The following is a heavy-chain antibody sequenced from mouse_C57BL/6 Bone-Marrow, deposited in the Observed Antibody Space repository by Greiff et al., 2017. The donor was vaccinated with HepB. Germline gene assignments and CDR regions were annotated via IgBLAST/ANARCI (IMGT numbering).Heavy chain of an antibody. J-gene: IGHJ3*01. Sequence: VQVVESGPELVKPGASVKISCKASGYAFSSSWMNWVKQRPGKGLEWIGRIYPGDGDTNYNGKFKGKATLTADKSSSTAYMQLSSLTSEDSAVYFCARGGNYEAWFAYWGQGTLVTVSA. V-gene: IGHV1-82*01. CDR2: IYPGDGDT. CDR3: ARGGNYEAWFAY. CDR1: GYAFSSSW. D-gene: IGHD2-1*01.